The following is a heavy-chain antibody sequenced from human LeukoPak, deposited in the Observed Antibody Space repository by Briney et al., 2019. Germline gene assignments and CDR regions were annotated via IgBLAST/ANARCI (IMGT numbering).Heavy chain of an antibody. CDR2: INPNSGGT. CDR1: GYTFTGYY. V-gene: IGHV1-2*02. Sequence: ASVRVSCKASGYTFTGYYIHWVRQAPGQGLEWMGWINPNSGGTNYAQMFQVRVTMTRGTSISTAYMELSRLRSDDTAVYYCAREDYYDSSGYYKNKEYFQHWGQGTLVTVSS. D-gene: IGHD3-22*01. J-gene: IGHJ1*01. CDR3: AREDYYDSSGYYKNKEYFQH.